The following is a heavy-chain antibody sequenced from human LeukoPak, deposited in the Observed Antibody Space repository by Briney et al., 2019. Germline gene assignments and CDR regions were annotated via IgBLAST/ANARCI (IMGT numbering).Heavy chain of an antibody. Sequence: PGGSLRLSCAASGFTFSSYAMSWVRQAPGKGLEWVSAISGSGGSTYYADSVKGRFTISRDNSKNTLYLQMNSLRVEDTALYYCASGKTYSSGWYFGNYWGQGTLVTVSS. CDR3: ASGKTYSSGWYFGNY. J-gene: IGHJ4*02. CDR2: ISGSGGST. CDR1: GFTFSSYA. V-gene: IGHV3-23*01. D-gene: IGHD6-19*01.